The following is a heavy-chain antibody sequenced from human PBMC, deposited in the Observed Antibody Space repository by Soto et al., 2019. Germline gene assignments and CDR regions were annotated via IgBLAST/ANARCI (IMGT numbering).Heavy chain of an antibody. CDR2: VNPHTGGT. D-gene: IGHD1-26*01. V-gene: IGHV1-2*02. J-gene: IGHJ5*02. CDR1: GYTFIGYY. Sequence: AASVKVSCKTSGYTFIGYYLNWVRQAPGQGLEWMGWVNPHTGGTHYAQKFDGRVTLTRDTSASTVYMEVSSLTSEDTAMYYCARSSGGNFGIIIEGTNWFAPWGQGTLVTVSS. CDR3: ARSSGGNFGIIIEGTNWFAP.